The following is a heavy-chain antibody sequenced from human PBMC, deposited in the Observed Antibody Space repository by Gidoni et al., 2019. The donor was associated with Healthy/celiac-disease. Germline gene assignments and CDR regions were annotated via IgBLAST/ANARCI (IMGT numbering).Heavy chain of an antibody. CDR1: GFTFSSYA. J-gene: IGHJ2*01. CDR2: ISYDGSNQ. Sequence: AASGFTFSSYAMHWVRQAPGKGLEWVAVISYDGSNQYYADTVKGRFTISRDNSKNTLYLQMISLRAEDTAVYYCARDPLLNSGDGGYFALWGRGTLVTVSS. CDR3: ARDPLLNSGDGGYFAL. V-gene: IGHV3-30-3*01. D-gene: IGHD4-17*01.